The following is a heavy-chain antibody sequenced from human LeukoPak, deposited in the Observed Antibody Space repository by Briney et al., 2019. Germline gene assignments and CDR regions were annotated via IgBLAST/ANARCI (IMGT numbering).Heavy chain of an antibody. J-gene: IGHJ3*02. Sequence: ASVTVSFKASGYTFTHYYMHWVRQAPGQGLEWMGWINPNSGGTNYAQKFQGRVTMTRDTSISTAYMELSRLRSDDTAVYYCARQDLALLAFDIWGQGTMVTVSS. CDR3: ARQDLALLAFDI. CDR2: INPNSGGT. CDR1: GYTFTHYY. V-gene: IGHV1-2*02.